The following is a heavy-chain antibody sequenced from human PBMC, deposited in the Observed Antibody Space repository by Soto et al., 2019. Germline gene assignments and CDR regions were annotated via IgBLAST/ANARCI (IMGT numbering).Heavy chain of an antibody. Sequence: SETLSLTCTVSGGSISSGGYYWSWIRQHPGKGLEWIGYIYYSGSTYYNPSLKSRVTISVDTSKNQFSLKLSSVTAADTAVYYCARGNYDILTGYYSDTYYHYMDVWGKGTTVTVSS. V-gene: IGHV4-31*03. CDR3: ARGNYDILTGYYSDTYYHYMDV. CDR1: GGSISSGGYY. CDR2: IYYSGST. J-gene: IGHJ6*03. D-gene: IGHD3-9*01.